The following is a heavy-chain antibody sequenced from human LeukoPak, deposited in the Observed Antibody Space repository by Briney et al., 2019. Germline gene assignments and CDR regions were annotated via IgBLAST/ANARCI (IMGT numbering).Heavy chain of an antibody. CDR2: INQDGSEK. CDR3: AKCVTGWPNWFDP. V-gene: IGHV3-7*03. Sequence: PGGSLRLSCAASGFTFTGYWMSWVRQAPGKGLEWVAKINQDGSEKYYVDSVKGRFTISRDNSKNTLYLQMISLRAEDTALYYCAKCVTGWPNWFDPWGQGTLVTVSS. D-gene: IGHD6-19*01. J-gene: IGHJ5*02. CDR1: GFTFTGYW.